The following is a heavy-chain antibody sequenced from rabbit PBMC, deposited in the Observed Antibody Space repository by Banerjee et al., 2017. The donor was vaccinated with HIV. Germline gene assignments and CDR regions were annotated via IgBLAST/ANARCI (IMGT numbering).Heavy chain of an antibody. V-gene: IGHV1S45*01. CDR1: GFSFSNYW. J-gene: IGHJ6*01. CDR2: ISTGSEKT. Sequence: QEQLKESGGDLVKPEGSLTLTCTASGFSFSNYWMCWVRQAPGKGLEWIACISTGSEKTYYRTWAKGRFTIFKSSSTTVTLQMTSLTAADTATYFCARGYATVTDYGAFGLWGPGTLVTVS. CDR3: ARGYATVTDYGAFGL. D-gene: IGHD6-1*01.